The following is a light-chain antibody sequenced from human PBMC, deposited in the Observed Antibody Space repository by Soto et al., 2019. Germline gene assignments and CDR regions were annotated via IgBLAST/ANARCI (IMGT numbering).Light chain of an antibody. Sequence: EIVLTQSPATLSLSPGERATLSCRASQSVSSYLAWYQHKPGQAPRLLIYDASNRATGIPARFSGSGSGTDFTLTISRLEPEDFEIYYCQQRINWFTFGGGTKVEIK. V-gene: IGKV3-11*01. J-gene: IGKJ4*01. CDR3: QQRINWFT. CDR1: QSVSSY. CDR2: DAS.